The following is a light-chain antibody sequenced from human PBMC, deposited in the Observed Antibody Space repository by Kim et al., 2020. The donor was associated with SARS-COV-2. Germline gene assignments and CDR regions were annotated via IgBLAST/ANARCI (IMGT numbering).Light chain of an antibody. CDR2: KDS. CDR1: ALPKQY. CDR3: QSADSSGTHVV. V-gene: IGLV3-25*03. J-gene: IGLJ2*01. Sequence: SYELTQPPSVSVSPGQTARITCSGDALPKQYAYWYQQKPGQAPVLVIYKDSERPSGIPERFSGSSSGTTVTLTISGVQAEDEADYYCQSADSSGTHVVFGGGTQRTVL.